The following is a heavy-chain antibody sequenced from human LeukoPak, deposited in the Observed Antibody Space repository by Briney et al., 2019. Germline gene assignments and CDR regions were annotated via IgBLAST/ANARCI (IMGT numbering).Heavy chain of an antibody. CDR3: ARLSTVTTHWFDP. D-gene: IGHD4-17*01. CDR1: GGSISSSSYY. Sequence: SETLSLTCTVSGGSISSSSYYWGWIRQPPGKGLEWIGYIYYSGSTNYNPSLKSRVTISVDTSKNQFSLKLSSVTAADTAVYYCARLSTVTTHWFDPWGQGTLVTVSS. CDR2: IYYSGST. J-gene: IGHJ5*02. V-gene: IGHV4-61*05.